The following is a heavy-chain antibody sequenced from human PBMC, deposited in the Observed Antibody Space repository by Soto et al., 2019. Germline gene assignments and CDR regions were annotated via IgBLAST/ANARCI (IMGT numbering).Heavy chain of an antibody. Sequence: QVQLVQSGAEVKKPGASVKLSCKASGYTFTSYYIHWVRQAPGQGLEWIGIINPNGGSTNYAHNFKGRLTLTRDTSTATVYMELGALTSEDTAVYYCARGLGLGDYWGQGTLVTVSS. CDR1: GYTFTSYY. V-gene: IGHV1-46*01. D-gene: IGHD3-9*01. CDR3: ARGLGLGDY. J-gene: IGHJ4*02. CDR2: INPNGGST.